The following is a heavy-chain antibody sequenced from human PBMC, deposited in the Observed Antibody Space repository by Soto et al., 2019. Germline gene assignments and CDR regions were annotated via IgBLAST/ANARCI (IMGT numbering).Heavy chain of an antibody. V-gene: IGHV3-74*01. J-gene: IGHJ6*02. CDR3: ARERIEVGYDPCYGMDV. CDR1: GFTFSSYW. CDR2: INSDGSST. Sequence: PGGSLRLSCAASGFTFSSYWMHWVRQAPGKGLVWVSRINSDGSSTSYADSVKGRFTISRDNAKNTLYLQMNSLRAEDTAVYYCARERIEVGYDPCYGMDVWGQGTTVTVSS. D-gene: IGHD5-12*01.